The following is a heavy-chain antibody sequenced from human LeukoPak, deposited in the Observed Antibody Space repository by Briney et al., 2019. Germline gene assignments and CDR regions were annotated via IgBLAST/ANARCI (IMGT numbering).Heavy chain of an antibody. D-gene: IGHD5-18*01. Sequence: PGGSLRLSCAASGFTFSSYAMSWVRQAPGKGLEWVSAISGSGGSTYYGDSVKGRFTISRDNSKNTLYLQKNSLRAEDTAVDYCAKASGGYSYGPHDYWDQGTLVTVSS. CDR2: ISGSGGST. CDR3: AKASGGYSYGPHDY. CDR1: GFTFSSYA. V-gene: IGHV3-23*01. J-gene: IGHJ4*02.